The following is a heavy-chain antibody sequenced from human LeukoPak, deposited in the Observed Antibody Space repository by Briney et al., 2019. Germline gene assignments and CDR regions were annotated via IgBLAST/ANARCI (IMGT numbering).Heavy chain of an antibody. Sequence: GGSLRLSCAPSGSTFSNFAVSWARHAPGKGREWGTFILYDGSNKYYADSVKGRFTISRDNSKNPLYLQMNSLRAEDTAVYYCARVGGQLDYGSGSHAPIDYWGQGTLVTVSS. J-gene: IGHJ4*02. CDR3: ARVGGQLDYGSGSHAPIDY. D-gene: IGHD3-10*01. V-gene: IGHV3-30*14. CDR1: GSTFSNFA. CDR2: ILYDGSNK.